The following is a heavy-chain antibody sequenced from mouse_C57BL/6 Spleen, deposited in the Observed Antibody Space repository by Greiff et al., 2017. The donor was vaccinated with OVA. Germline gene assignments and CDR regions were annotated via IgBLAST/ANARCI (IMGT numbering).Heavy chain of an antibody. V-gene: IGHV1-69*01. CDR1: GYTFTSYW. CDR2: IDPSDSYT. J-gene: IGHJ1*03. CDR3: ARSHYGSSYEYFDV. D-gene: IGHD1-1*01. Sequence: VQLQQPGAELVMPGASVKLSCKASGYTFTSYWMHWVKQRPGQGLEWIGGIDPSDSYTNYHQKFKGKSTLTVDKSSSTAYMQLSSLTSEDSAVYYGARSHYGSSYEYFDVWGTGTTVTVSS.